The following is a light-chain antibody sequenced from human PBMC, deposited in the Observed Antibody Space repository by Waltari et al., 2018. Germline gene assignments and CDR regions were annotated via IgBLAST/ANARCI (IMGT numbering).Light chain of an antibody. Sequence: QSALTQPASVSGSPGQSITISCTGTSSDVGSYNLVSLYQQHPGKAPKLMIYEVSKWPSGVSNRFSGSKSGNTASLTISGLQAEDEADYYCCSYAGSTTHVVFGGGTRLTVL. CDR2: EVS. CDR3: CSYAGSTTHVV. CDR1: SSDVGSYNL. V-gene: IGLV2-23*02. J-gene: IGLJ2*01.